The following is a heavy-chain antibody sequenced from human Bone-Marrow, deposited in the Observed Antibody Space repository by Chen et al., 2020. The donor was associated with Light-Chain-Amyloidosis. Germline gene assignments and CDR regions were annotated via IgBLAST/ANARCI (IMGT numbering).Heavy chain of an antibody. CDR2: ISFHERNK. V-gene: IGHV3-30*04. Sequence: QVQLVESGGGVVQLGRSLRLSCAASGFPFSTYPMDWVRQAPGKGLEWVAVISFHERNKYYADSVKGRFTISRDNSKNTLYLQMNSLRAEDTAVYYCAREGYCSSSSCPFDYWGQGTLVTVSS. CDR3: AREGYCSSSSCPFDY. J-gene: IGHJ4*02. D-gene: IGHD2-2*01. CDR1: GFPFSTYP.